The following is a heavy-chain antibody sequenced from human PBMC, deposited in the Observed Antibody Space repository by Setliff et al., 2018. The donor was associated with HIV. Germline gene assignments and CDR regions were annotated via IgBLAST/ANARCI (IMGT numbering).Heavy chain of an antibody. V-gene: IGHV1-24*01. CDR2: FDPEDGET. J-gene: IGHJ4*02. D-gene: IGHD3-10*01. Sequence: VASVKVSCKVSGYTLTELSMHWVRQAPGKGLEWMGGFDPEDGETIYAQKFQGRVTMTEDTSTDTAYMELSSLRSEDTAVYYCATDQISDGSGSYPKSYFDYWGQGTLVTVS. CDR3: ATDQISDGSGSYPKSYFDY. CDR1: GYTLTELS.